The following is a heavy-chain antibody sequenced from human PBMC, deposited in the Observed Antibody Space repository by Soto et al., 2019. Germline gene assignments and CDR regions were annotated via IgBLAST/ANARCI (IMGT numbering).Heavy chain of an antibody. D-gene: IGHD1-26*01. J-gene: IGHJ4*02. CDR3: ARVYSGSYSDY. Sequence: SETLSLTCAVSGGSIRSNNWWSRVRQPPGKGLEWIGEIFHSGSTNYNPSLKTRVTISVGKSKNQFSLKLSSVTAADTAVYYCARVYSGSYSDYWGQGTLVTGSS. V-gene: IGHV4-4*02. CDR1: GGSIRSNNW. CDR2: IFHSGST.